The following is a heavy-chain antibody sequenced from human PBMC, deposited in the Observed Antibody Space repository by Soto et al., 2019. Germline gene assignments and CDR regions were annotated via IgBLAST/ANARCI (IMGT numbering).Heavy chain of an antibody. CDR2: IIPIFGTA. J-gene: IGHJ2*01. V-gene: IGHV1-69*01. D-gene: IGHD3-22*01. Sequence: QVQLVQSGAEVKKPGSSVKVSCKASGGTFSSYAISWVRQAPGQGLEWMVGIIPIFGTANYAQKFQGRVTIAADQSTSTAYMELSSMRSEDTAVYYCARAPLVVITFRYWYFDLWGRGTLVTVSS. CDR3: ARAPLVVITFRYWYFDL. CDR1: GGTFSSYA.